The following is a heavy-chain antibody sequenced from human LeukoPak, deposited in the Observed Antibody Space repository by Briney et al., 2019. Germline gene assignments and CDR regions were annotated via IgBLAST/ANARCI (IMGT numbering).Heavy chain of an antibody. CDR2: INSDGSST. V-gene: IGHV3-74*01. J-gene: IGHJ6*02. CDR1: GFTFSSYW. Sequence: GGSLRLSCAASGFTFSSYWMHWVRQAPGKGLVWVSRINSDGSSTSYADSVKGRFTISRDNAKSTLYLQMNSLRAEDTAVYYCASQAYYYGMDVWGQGTTVTVSS. CDR3: ASQAYYYGMDV.